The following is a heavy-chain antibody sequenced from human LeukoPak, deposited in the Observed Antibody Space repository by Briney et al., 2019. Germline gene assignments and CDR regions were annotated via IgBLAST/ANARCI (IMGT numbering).Heavy chain of an antibody. V-gene: IGHV4-59*12. D-gene: IGHD5-18*01. CDR2: IYYSGST. CDR3: ARGYRRIQLWLNWFDP. CDR1: GGSISSYY. J-gene: IGHJ5*02. Sequence: SETLSLTCTVSGGSISSYYWSWIRQPPGKGLEWIGYIYYSGSTNYNPSLKSRVTISVDTSKNQFSLKLSSVTAADTAVYYCARGYRRIQLWLNWFDPWGQGTLVTVSS.